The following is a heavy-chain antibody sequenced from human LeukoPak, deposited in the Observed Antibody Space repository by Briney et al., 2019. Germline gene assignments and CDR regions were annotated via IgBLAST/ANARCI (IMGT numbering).Heavy chain of an antibody. V-gene: IGHV4-30-2*01. CDR3: ARGGDTAMDYYYYYMDV. D-gene: IGHD5-18*01. Sequence: PSETLSLTCAVSGGSISSGGYSWSWIRQPPGKGLEWIGYIYHSGSTNYNPSLKSRVTISVDKSKNQFSLKLSSVTAADTAVYYCARGGDTAMDYYYYYMDVWGKGTTVTVSS. CDR2: IYHSGST. CDR1: GGSISSGGYS. J-gene: IGHJ6*03.